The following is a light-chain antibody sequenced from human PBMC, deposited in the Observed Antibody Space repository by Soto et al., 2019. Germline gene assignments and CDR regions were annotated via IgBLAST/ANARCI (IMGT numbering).Light chain of an antibody. Sequence: EVVMTQSPATLSVSPGERATLSCRASQSLSSNLAWYQQKPGQAPRLLIYGASTRATGIPARFSGSGSGTEFTLTISSLQSEDFAVYYCQQFSSYPLTFGGGTKVDI. V-gene: IGKV3-15*01. CDR3: QQFSSYPLT. CDR1: QSLSSN. CDR2: GAS. J-gene: IGKJ4*01.